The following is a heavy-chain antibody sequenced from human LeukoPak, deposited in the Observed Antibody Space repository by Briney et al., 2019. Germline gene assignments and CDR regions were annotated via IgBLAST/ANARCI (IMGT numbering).Heavy chain of an antibody. D-gene: IGHD6-13*01. CDR2: IYYSGST. CDR1: GGSISSSSYY. CDR3: ARDLGEYSSSPYYMDV. V-gene: IGHV4-39*07. J-gene: IGHJ6*03. Sequence: SETLSLTCTVSGGSISSSSYYWGWIRQPPGKGLEWIGSIYYSGSTYYNPSLKSRVTISVDTSKNQFSLKLSSVTAADTAVYYCARDLGEYSSSPYYMDVWGKGTTVTVSS.